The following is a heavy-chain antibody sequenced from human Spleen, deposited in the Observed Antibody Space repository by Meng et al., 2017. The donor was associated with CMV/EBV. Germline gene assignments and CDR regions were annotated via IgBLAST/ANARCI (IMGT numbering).Heavy chain of an antibody. D-gene: IGHD6-13*01. J-gene: IGHJ4*02. Sequence: TFSCSAMHWVRQAPGKGLEWVAVISYDGSNKYYADSVKGRFTISRDNSKNTLYLQMNSLRAEDTAVYYCARDSSVGYSSSWYGNYFDYWGQGTLVTVSS. CDR1: TFSCSA. CDR3: ARDSSVGYSSSWYGNYFDY. V-gene: IGHV3-30*04. CDR2: ISYDGSNK.